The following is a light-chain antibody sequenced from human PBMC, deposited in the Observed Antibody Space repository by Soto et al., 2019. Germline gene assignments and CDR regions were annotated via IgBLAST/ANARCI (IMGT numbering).Light chain of an antibody. CDR2: EVS. CDR1: SSDVGGYNY. V-gene: IGLV2-14*01. Sequence: QSALTQPASVSGSPGQSITISCTGTSSDVGGYNYVSWYQQHPGKAPKLMISEVSNRPSGVSNRFSGSKSGNTASLTISGLQAEDEAEYYCSSSTSSSTLVFGTGTKLTVL. CDR3: SSSTSSSTLV. J-gene: IGLJ1*01.